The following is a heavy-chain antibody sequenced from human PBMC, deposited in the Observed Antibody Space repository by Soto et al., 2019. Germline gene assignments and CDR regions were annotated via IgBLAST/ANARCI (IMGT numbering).Heavy chain of an antibody. V-gene: IGHV4-59*01. J-gene: IGHJ4*02. D-gene: IGHD3-16*02. CDR1: GGSISRYY. CDR3: DRGGLLSYY. CDR2: IYYSGST. Sequence: SETLSLTCTVSGGSISRYYWSWIRQPPGKGLEWIGYIYYSGSTNYNPSLKSRVTISVDTSKNQFSLKLSSVTAADTAVYYCDRGGLLSYYWGQGTLVTVSS.